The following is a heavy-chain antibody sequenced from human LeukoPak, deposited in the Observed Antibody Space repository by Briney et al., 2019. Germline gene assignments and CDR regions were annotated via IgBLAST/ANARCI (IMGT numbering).Heavy chain of an antibody. CDR2: VNSDGSST. CDR1: GVTFSSDW. J-gene: IGHJ4*02. CDR3: ARGFDY. Sequence: GGSLRLSCAASGVTFSSDWMHWGRQAPAKGLVWVSRVNSDGSSTSYADSVKGRFTISRDNAKNTLYLQMNSLRAEDRAGYYCARGFDYWGQGTLVTVSS. V-gene: IGHV3-74*01.